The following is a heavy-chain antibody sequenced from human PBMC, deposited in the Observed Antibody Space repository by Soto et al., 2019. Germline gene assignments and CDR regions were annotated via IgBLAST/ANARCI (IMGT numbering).Heavy chain of an antibody. J-gene: IGHJ6*02. D-gene: IGHD2-2*01. CDR3: ASDSYAMSSFALDV. CDR1: GDSISSGGFP. V-gene: IGHV4-30-2*06. Sequence: QLQLQESGSGLVETAQTLSLTCIVSGDSISSGGFPWTWIRQSTGKGLEWIGYVYRTGATSYNPALESRASISVDPSRNQSSLKLMSVTPADSAVYFCASDSYAMSSFALDVWGRGTAVTVSS. CDR2: VYRTGAT.